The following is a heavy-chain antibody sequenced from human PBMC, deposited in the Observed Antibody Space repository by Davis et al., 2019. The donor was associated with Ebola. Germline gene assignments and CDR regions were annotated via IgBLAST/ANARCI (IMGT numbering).Heavy chain of an antibody. V-gene: IGHV1-8*01. Sequence: ASVKVSCKASGYTFTSYDINWVRQATGQGLEWMGWMNPNSGNTGYAQKFQGRVTMTRNTSISTAYMELSRLRSDDTAVYYCARDMRYIVLMVYAFDPWGQGTLVTVSS. CDR3: ARDMRYIVLMVYAFDP. D-gene: IGHD2-8*01. CDR1: GYTFTSYD. J-gene: IGHJ5*02. CDR2: MNPNSGNT.